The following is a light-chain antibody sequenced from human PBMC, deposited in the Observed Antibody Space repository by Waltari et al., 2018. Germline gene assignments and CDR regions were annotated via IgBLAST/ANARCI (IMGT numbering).Light chain of an antibody. Sequence: EIVLAQSPATLSLSPGERATLSCRASQSVNTDLAGYQQNPGQDPRLLIYDASNRATGIPARFSGSGSGTDFTLTISSLEPEDFAVYFCQQRSNWPRTFGGGTKVEIK. V-gene: IGKV3-11*01. CDR2: DAS. J-gene: IGKJ4*01. CDR3: QQRSNWPRT. CDR1: QSVNTD.